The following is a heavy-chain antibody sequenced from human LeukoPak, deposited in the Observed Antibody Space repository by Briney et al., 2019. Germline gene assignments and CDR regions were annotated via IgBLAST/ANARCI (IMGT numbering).Heavy chain of an antibody. CDR3: AREGRYGDYEGY. V-gene: IGHV4-59*01. CDR2: IYYSGST. Sequence: PSETLSLTCTVSGGSISSYYWSRIRQPPGKGLEWIGYIYYSGSTNYNPSLKSRVTISVDTSKNQFSLKLSSVTAADTAVYYCAREGRYGDYEGYWGQGTLVTVSS. CDR1: GGSISSYY. J-gene: IGHJ4*02. D-gene: IGHD4-17*01.